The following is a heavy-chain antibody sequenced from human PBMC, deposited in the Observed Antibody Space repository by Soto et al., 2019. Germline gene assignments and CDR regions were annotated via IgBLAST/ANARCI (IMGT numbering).Heavy chain of an antibody. D-gene: IGHD3-10*01. CDR3: ARDRVTMVRGVIFYPNWFDP. CDR2: ISSSSSTI. CDR1: GFTFSSYS. Sequence: PGGSLRLSCAASGFTFSSYSMNWVRQAPGKGLEWVSYISSSSSTIYYADSVKGRFTISRDNAKNSLYLQMNSLRDEDTAVYYCARDRVTMVRGVIFYPNWFDPWGQGTLVTVSS. V-gene: IGHV3-48*02. J-gene: IGHJ5*02.